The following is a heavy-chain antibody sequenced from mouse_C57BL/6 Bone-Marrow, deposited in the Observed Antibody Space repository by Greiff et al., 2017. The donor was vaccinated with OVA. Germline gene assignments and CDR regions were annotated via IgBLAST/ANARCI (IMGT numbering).Heavy chain of an antibody. D-gene: IGHD1-1*01. CDR3: ARTLLGFAY. CDR1: GYTFTSYW. CDR2: IDPSDSYT. V-gene: IGHV1-69*01. Sequence: QVQLQQPGAELVMPGASVKLSCKASGYTFTSYWMHWVKQRPGQGLEWIGEIDPSDSYTNYNQKFKGKSTLTVDKSSSTAYMQLSSPTSEDSAVYYCARTLLGFAYWGQGTLVTVSA. J-gene: IGHJ3*01.